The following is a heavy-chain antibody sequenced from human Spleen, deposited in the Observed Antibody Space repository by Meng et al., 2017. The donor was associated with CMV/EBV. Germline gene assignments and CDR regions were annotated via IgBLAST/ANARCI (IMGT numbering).Heavy chain of an antibody. CDR3: ARVPQVYRYYYFGY. V-gene: IGHV1-2*02. J-gene: IGHJ4*02. CDR2: SNPKTAAT. Sequence: ASVKVSCKASGYTFAGYQVHWVRQAPGQGLEWMGWSNPKTAATHYAQKFQGRVTMTTDTSISTAYMELSRLRSDDTAVYYCARVPQVYRYYYFGYWGQGTLVTVSS. D-gene: IGHD1-1*01. CDR1: GYTFAGYQ.